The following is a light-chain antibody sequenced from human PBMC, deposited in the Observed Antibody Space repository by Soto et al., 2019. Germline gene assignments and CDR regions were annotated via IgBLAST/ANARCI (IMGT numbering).Light chain of an antibody. V-gene: IGKV4-1*01. J-gene: IGKJ1*01. CDR3: QHYYSSWT. CDR1: QNNKNY. Sequence: DIVMTQSPDSLAVSLGERATINCKSSQNNKNYLAWYQQKAGQPPKLIIDWASTRASGVPDRFSGSGSGTDFTLTITSLQAEDVAVYYCQHYYSSWTVGQGTKVEIK. CDR2: WAS.